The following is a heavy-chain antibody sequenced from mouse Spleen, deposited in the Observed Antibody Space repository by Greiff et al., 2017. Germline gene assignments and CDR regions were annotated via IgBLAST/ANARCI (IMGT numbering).Heavy chain of an antibody. J-gene: IGHJ1*01. D-gene: IGHD2-1*01. V-gene: IGHV1-59*01. CDR2: IDPSDSYT. Sequence: QVQLKQPGAELVRPGTSVKLSCKASGYTFTSYWMHWVKQRPGQGLEWIGVIDPSDSYTNYNQKFKGKATLTVDTSSSTAYMQLSSLTSEDSAVYYCARGRSPSTGYFDVWGAGTTVTVSS. CDR3: ARGRSPSTGYFDV. CDR1: GYTFTSYW.